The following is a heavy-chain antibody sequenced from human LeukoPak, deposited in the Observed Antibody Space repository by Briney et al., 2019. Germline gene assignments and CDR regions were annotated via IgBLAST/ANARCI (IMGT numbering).Heavy chain of an antibody. CDR1: GFTFSSYG. CDR3: ARDGSGWSSDY. CDR2: MWNDGITG. D-gene: IGHD6-19*01. V-gene: IGHV3-33*08. Sequence: PGRSLRLSCAASGFTFSSYGMHWVRQAPGKGLEWVAVMWNDGITGEYADSVRGRFSVSRDNSKNTVYLQMDSLRADDTSVYYCARDGSGWSSDYWGQGTLVTVSS. J-gene: IGHJ4*02.